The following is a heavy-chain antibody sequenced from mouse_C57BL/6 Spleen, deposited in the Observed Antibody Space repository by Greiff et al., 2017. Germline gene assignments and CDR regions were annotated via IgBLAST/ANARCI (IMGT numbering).Heavy chain of an antibody. CDR3: VRPYYDYDVLFAY. V-gene: IGHV10-1*01. D-gene: IGHD2-4*01. CDR2: IRSKSNNYAT. CDR1: GFSFHTYA. Sequence: EVKLVESGGGLVQPKGSLKLSCAASGFSFHTYAMNWVRQAPGKGLEWVARIRSKSNNYATYYADSVKDRFTISRDDSESMLYLQMNNLKTEDTAMYYCVRPYYDYDVLFAYWGQGTLVTVSA. J-gene: IGHJ3*01.